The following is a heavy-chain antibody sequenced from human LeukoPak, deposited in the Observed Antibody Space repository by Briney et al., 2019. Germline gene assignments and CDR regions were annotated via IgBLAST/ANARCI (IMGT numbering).Heavy chain of an antibody. CDR3: AKGDDYGANTRLPKYNWFDP. J-gene: IGHJ5*02. D-gene: IGHD4-23*01. CDR2: IRYDGNNE. V-gene: IGHV3-30*02. Sequence: PGGSVGLSCAASGFIFTTCAMHWVRQAPGKGLEWVAYIRYDGNNENYADSVKGRFTISRDNSKDMLYLQMNSLRPEDTAVYYCAKGDDYGANTRLPKYNWFDPWGQGTQVTVSS. CDR1: GFIFTTCA.